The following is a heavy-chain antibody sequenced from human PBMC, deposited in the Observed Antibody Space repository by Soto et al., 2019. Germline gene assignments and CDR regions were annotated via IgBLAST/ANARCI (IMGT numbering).Heavy chain of an antibody. Sequence: GGSLRLSCAASGFTFSGSAMHWVRQASGKGLEWVGRIRSKANSYATAYAASVKGRFTISRDDSKNTAYLQMNSLKTEDTAVYYCTRANDYIWGSYRPNWFDPWGQGTLVTVSS. D-gene: IGHD3-16*02. J-gene: IGHJ5*02. V-gene: IGHV3-73*01. CDR2: IRSKANSYAT. CDR3: TRANDYIWGSYRPNWFDP. CDR1: GFTFSGSA.